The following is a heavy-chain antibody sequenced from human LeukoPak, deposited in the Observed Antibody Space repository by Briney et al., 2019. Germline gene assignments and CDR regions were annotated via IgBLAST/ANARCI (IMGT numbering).Heavy chain of an antibody. CDR3: ASRNDILTGYYPNS. CDR1: GGSFSNYV. J-gene: IGHJ4*02. D-gene: IGHD3-9*01. V-gene: IGHV1-69*05. Sequence: SVKVSCKTSGGSFSNYVITWVRQAPGQGLEWMGGIVPLFATPHYAQKYQGRLTIITDEPTSTAYMELSSLTSEDTAVYYCASRNDILTGYYPNSWGQGTLVVVSS. CDR2: IVPLFATP.